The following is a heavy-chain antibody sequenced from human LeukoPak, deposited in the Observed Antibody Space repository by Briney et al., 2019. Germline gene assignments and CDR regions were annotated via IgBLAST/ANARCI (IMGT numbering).Heavy chain of an antibody. Sequence: QPGGSLRLSCAASGFTVSSNYMSWVRQAPGKGLEWVSVIYSGGSTYYADSVKGRFTISRDNSKNTLYLQMNSLRAEDTAVYYCAVGGRGSYYPYYFDNWGQGTLVTVSS. CDR2: IYSGGST. D-gene: IGHD1-26*01. CDR1: GFTVSSNY. V-gene: IGHV3-66*01. CDR3: AVGGRGSYYPYYFDN. J-gene: IGHJ4*02.